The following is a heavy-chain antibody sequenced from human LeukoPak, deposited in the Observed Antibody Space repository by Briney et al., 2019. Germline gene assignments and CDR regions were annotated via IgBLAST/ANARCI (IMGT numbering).Heavy chain of an antibody. CDR2: IYYSGST. Sequence: SQTLSLTCTVSGGSISSGDHYWSWIRQPPGKGLEWIGYIYYSGSTYYNPSLKSRVTISVDTSKNQFSLKLSSVTAADTAVYYCARDASPYYYYGMDVWGQGTTVTVSS. J-gene: IGHJ6*02. V-gene: IGHV4-30-4*01. CDR3: ARDASPYYYYGMDV. CDR1: GGSISSGDHY.